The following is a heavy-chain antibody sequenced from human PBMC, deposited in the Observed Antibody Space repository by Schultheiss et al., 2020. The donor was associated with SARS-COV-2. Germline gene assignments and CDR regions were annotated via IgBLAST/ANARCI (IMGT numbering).Heavy chain of an antibody. Sequence: SQTLSLTCTVSGGSISSGGYYWSWIRQHPGKGLEWIGYIYYSGSTNYNPSLKSRVTISVDTSKNQFSLKLSSVTAADTAVYYCARVRGGGSGSYYSPHSRYHYYYMDVWGKGTTVTVSS. CDR1: GGSISSGGYY. D-gene: IGHD3-10*01. CDR2: IYYSGST. J-gene: IGHJ6*03. CDR3: ARVRGGGSGSYYSPHSRYHYYYMDV. V-gene: IGHV4-31*03.